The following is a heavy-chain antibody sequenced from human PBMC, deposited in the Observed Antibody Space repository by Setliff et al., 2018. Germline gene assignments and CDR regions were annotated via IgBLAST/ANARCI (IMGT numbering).Heavy chain of an antibody. Sequence: NPSETLSLTCAVSGVSVNSLTWWSWVRQAPGKGLEWIGLIYHDGNPKFNPSVNYNPSLKSRVTMSIDKSKNQFSLNLRSVTAADAAVYYCARAWGRRDYSYMDVWGRGTTVTVSS. J-gene: IGHJ6*03. CDR1: GVSVNSLTW. V-gene: IGHV4-4*02. CDR2: IYHDGNPKFNPSV. D-gene: IGHD7-27*01. CDR3: ARAWGRRDYSYMDV.